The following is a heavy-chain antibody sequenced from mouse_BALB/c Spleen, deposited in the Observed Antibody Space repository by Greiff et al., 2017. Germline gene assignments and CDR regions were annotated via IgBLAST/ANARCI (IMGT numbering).Heavy chain of an antibody. CDR2: IRNKANGYTT. V-gene: IGHV7-3*02. D-gene: IGHD2-4*01. CDR1: GFTFTDYY. J-gene: IGHJ3*01. Sequence: EVKLVESGGGLVQPGGSLRLSCATSGFTFTDYYMSWVRQPPGKALEWLGFIRNKANGYTTEYSASVKGRFTISRDNSQSILYLQMNTLRAEDSATYYCARGMIRGGFAYWGQGTLVTVSA. CDR3: ARGMIRGGFAY.